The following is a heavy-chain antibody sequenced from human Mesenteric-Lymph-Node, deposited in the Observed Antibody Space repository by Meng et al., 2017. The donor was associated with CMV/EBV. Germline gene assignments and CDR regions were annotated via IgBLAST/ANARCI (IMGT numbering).Heavy chain of an antibody. Sequence: GGSLRLSCAASGFTFSNFVMTWVRQAPGKGLEWVSSIATSGRTYYTDSVRGRFTISRDNSKSTMYLQMNSLRAEDTAVYYCARGRPRHGMDVWGQGTTVTVSS. J-gene: IGHJ6*02. CDR2: IATSGRT. CDR3: ARGRPRHGMDV. V-gene: IGHV3-23*01. CDR1: GFTFSNFV.